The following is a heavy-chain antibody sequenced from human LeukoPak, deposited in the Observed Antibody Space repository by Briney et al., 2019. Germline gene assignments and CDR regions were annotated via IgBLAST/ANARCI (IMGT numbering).Heavy chain of an antibody. J-gene: IGHJ4*02. D-gene: IGHD6-25*01. CDR1: GYTFTTYY. Sequence: ASVKVSCKASGYTFTTYYMHWMRQAPGQGPEWMGIINPRGGSTDYSQKLQGRITMTSDTSTSTVYMELSSLRSDDTAVYFCARVGSAAATADYWGQGTLVTVSS. CDR3: ARVGSAAATADY. CDR2: INPRGGST. V-gene: IGHV1-46*01.